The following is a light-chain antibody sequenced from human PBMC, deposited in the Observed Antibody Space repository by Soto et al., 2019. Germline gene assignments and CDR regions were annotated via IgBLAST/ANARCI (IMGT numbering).Light chain of an antibody. CDR1: QSIEKW. CDR2: DAS. Sequence: DIQMTQSPSTLSASVGDRVTITCRASQSIEKWLAWHQQKPGKAPKLLIYDASSLEIGVPSRFSASGSGTEFSLTISSLQPDDFATYYCQQYESYSPWTFGQGTKVDIK. J-gene: IGKJ1*01. CDR3: QQYESYSPWT. V-gene: IGKV1-5*01.